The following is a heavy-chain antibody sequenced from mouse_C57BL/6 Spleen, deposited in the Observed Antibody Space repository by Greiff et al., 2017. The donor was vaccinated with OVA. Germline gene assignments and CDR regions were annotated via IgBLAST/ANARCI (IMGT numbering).Heavy chain of an antibody. CDR1: GFTFTDYY. CDR3: ARLGRRYFDY. D-gene: IGHD4-1*01. CDR2: IRNKANGYTT. J-gene: IGHJ2*01. V-gene: IGHV7-3*01. Sequence: EVMLVESGGGLVQPGGSLSLSCAASGFTFTDYYMSWVRQPPGKALEWLGFIRNKANGYTTEYSASVKGRFTISRDNSQSILYLQMNALRAEDSATYYCARLGRRYFDYWGQGTTLTVSS.